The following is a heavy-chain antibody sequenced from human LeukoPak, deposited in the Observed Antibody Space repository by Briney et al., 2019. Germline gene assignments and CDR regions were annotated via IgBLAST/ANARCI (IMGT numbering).Heavy chain of an antibody. D-gene: IGHD6-19*01. CDR3: ASIYSSGFYFDY. V-gene: IGHV3-30*04. Sequence: HTGGSLRLSCAASGFTFSSYAMHWVRQAPGKGLEWVAVISYDGSNKYYADSVKGRFTISRDNSKNTLYLQMNSLRAKDTAVYYCASIYSSGFYFDYWGQGILVSVSS. CDR1: GFTFSSYA. J-gene: IGHJ4*02. CDR2: ISYDGSNK.